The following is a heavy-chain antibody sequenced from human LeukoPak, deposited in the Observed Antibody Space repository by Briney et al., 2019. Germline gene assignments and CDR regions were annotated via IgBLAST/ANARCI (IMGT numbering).Heavy chain of an antibody. CDR3: ARGIAATELEY. V-gene: IGHV4-59*01. CDR2: IYYSGSP. Sequence: SETLSLTCTVSGGSISSYYWSWIRQPPGKGLEWIGYIYYSGSPNYTPSLKSRVTISVDTSKNQFSLKLSSVTAADTAMYYCARGIAATELEYWGKGTLVTVSS. D-gene: IGHD6-25*01. CDR1: GGSISSYY. J-gene: IGHJ4*02.